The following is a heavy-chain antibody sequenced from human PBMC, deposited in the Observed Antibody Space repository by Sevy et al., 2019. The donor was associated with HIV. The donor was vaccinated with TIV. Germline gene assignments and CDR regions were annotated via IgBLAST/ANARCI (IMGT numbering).Heavy chain of an antibody. J-gene: IGHJ4*02. CDR3: ARASYGERRGYAFDY. Sequence: GGSLRLSCAASGFTVSSNYMSWVRQAPGKGLEWVSVIYGGGSTYYADSVKGRFTISRDNSKNTLYLQMNSLRAEDTAVYYCARASYGERRGYAFDYWGQGTLVTVSS. CDR2: IYGGGST. V-gene: IGHV3-53*01. D-gene: IGHD1-1*01. CDR1: GFTVSSNY.